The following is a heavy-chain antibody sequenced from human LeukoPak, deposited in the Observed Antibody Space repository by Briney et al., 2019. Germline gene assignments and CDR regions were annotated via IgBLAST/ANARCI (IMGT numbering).Heavy chain of an antibody. Sequence: PSETLSLTCSVSGGSVNSYYWSWIRQPPGKGLERVGYIYTTGRTNYNPSLKSRVNISVATSKNQFSLKLSSVTAADTAVYYRANLLGSGVWYGFDIWGQGTMVTVSS. J-gene: IGHJ3*02. CDR1: GGSVNSYY. D-gene: IGHD7-27*01. V-gene: IGHV4-4*09. CDR2: IYTTGRT. CDR3: ANLLGSGVWYGFDI.